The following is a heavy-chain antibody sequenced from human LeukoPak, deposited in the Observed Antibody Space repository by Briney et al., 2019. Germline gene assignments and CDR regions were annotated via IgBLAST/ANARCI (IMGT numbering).Heavy chain of an antibody. J-gene: IGHJ6*03. V-gene: IGHV3-21*01. D-gene: IGHD1-26*01. CDR2: ITSSSSYI. CDR3: ARDPYSGSYGDYYYYYMDL. Sequence: GGSLRLSCAASGFTFSSYNMNWVRQAPGKGLEWVSSITSSSSYIYYADSVKGRFTISRDNAKNSLYLQMNSLRAEDTAVYYCARDPYSGSYGDYYYYYMDLWGQGTTVTISS. CDR1: GFTFSSYN.